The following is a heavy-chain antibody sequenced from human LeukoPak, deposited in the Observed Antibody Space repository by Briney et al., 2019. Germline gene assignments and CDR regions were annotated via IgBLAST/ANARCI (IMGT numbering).Heavy chain of an antibody. Sequence: SETLSLTCAVYGGSFSGYYWSWIRQPPGKGLEWIGEINHSGSTNYNPSLKSRVTISVDTSKNQFSLKLSSVTAADTAVYYCVRETGWLFDFWGQGTLVIVSS. D-gene: IGHD5-12*01. CDR3: VRETGWLFDF. CDR2: INHSGST. CDR1: GGSFSGYY. V-gene: IGHV4-34*01. J-gene: IGHJ4*02.